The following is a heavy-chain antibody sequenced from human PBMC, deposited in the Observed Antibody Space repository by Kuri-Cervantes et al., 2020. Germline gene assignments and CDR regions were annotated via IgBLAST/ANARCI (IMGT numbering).Heavy chain of an antibody. CDR3: ARGVTSGSYQNWFDP. CDR2: IWYDGSNK. D-gene: IGHD1-26*01. Sequence: GESLKISCAASGFTFSSYDMHWVRQAPGKGLEWVAVIWYDGSNKYYADSVKGRFTISRDNSKNTLYLQMNSLRAEDTAVYYCARGVTSGSYQNWFDPWGQGTLVTVSS. CDR1: GFTFSSYD. V-gene: IGHV3-33*01. J-gene: IGHJ5*02.